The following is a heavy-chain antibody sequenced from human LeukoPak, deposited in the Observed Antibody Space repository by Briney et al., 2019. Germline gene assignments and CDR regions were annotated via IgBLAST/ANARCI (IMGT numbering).Heavy chain of an antibody. D-gene: IGHD1-14*01. J-gene: IGHJ4*02. Sequence: GASVKVSCKASGGTFSSYAISWVRQAPGQGLEWMGWISAYNGNTNYAQKLQGRVTMTTDTSTSTAYMELRSLRSDDTAVYYCASTYRGPYYFDYWGQGTLVTVSS. CDR2: ISAYNGNT. CDR1: GGTFSSYA. CDR3: ASTYRGPYYFDY. V-gene: IGHV1-18*01.